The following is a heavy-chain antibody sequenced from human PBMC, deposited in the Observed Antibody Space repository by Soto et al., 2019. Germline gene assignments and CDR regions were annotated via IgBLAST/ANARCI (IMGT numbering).Heavy chain of an antibody. CDR2: ISGTSNTI. Sequence: GGSLRLSCAASGFTFSNYNMNWVRQAPGKGLEWISYISGTSNTIYYADSVKGRFTISRDNARNSLYLQMYSLRAEDTAVYYCAPAQRYCNDTTCFGWFDPWGQGTLVTVSS. D-gene: IGHD2-2*01. V-gene: IGHV3-48*01. CDR3: APAQRYCNDTTCFGWFDP. CDR1: GFTFSNYN. J-gene: IGHJ5*02.